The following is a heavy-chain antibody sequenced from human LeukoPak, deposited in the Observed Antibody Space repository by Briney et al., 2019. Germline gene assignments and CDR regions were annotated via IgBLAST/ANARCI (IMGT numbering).Heavy chain of an antibody. V-gene: IGHV3-21*01. CDR2: ISSSSSYI. D-gene: IGHD1-26*01. CDR1: GFTFSSYS. Sequence: GGSLRLSCAASGFTFSSYSMNWVRQAPGKGLEWVSSISSSSSYIYYADSVKGRFTISRDNAKNSLYLQMNSLRAEDTAVYYCARDRLRGDSGSTAFDIWGQGTMVTVSS. J-gene: IGHJ3*02. CDR3: ARDRLRGDSGSTAFDI.